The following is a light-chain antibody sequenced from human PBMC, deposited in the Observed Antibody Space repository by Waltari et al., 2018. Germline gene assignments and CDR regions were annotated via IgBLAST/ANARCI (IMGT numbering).Light chain of an antibody. CDR1: ESISTW. Sequence: DIQMTQSPSTLSASVGDTVPFTCRASESISTWLAWYQQRPGKAPTLLIYKASYLETGVPSRFSGSGSGTEFILTISSLRPDDSATYYCQQYSNYYTFGQGTKLEIK. CDR3: QQYSNYYT. CDR2: KAS. J-gene: IGKJ2*01. V-gene: IGKV1-5*03.